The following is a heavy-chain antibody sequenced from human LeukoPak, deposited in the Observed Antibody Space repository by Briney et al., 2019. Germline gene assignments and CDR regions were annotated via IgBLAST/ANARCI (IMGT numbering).Heavy chain of an antibody. Sequence: ASVKVSCKASGGTFSSYAITWVRQAPGQGLEWMGSAIPILKTTNYSQKFQGRVTITADDAASTVYMELSTLRSEDTAVYYCARNVIAVIDTDNYLYYQMDVWGKGTAVTVSS. CDR1: GGTFSSYA. V-gene: IGHV1-69*11. CDR2: AIPILKTT. CDR3: ARNVIAVIDTDNYLYYQMDV. D-gene: IGHD5-24*01. J-gene: IGHJ6*03.